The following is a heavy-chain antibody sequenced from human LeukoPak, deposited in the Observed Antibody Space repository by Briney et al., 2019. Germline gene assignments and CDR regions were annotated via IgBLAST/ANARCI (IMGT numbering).Heavy chain of an antibody. J-gene: IGHJ4*02. CDR3: ARDPDLAQFSTVWSRFDY. D-gene: IGHD2-8*02. Sequence: ASVKVSCVSSGYIFSNYGIMWVRPAPGQGLEWMGWINGSTGETRYAERFEGRVTMTTDTSTSTGYMELRSLRSDDTAVYYCARDPDLAQFSTVWSRFDYWGQGTVLTVSS. CDR1: GYIFSNYG. V-gene: IGHV1-18*01. CDR2: INGSTGET.